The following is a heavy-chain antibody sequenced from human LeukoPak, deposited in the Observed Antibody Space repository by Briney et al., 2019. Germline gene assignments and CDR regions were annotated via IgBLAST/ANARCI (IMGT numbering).Heavy chain of an antibody. J-gene: IGHJ3*02. Sequence: SQTLSLTCTVSGGSISSGDYHWSWIRQPPGKGLEWIGYIYYSGSTYYNPSLKSRVTISVDTSKNQFSLKLSSVTAADTAVYYCALRYYYDGSGYSPSWDAFDIWGQGTMVTVSS. D-gene: IGHD3-22*01. V-gene: IGHV4-30-4*01. CDR3: ALRYYYDGSGYSPSWDAFDI. CDR2: IYYSGST. CDR1: GGSISSGDYH.